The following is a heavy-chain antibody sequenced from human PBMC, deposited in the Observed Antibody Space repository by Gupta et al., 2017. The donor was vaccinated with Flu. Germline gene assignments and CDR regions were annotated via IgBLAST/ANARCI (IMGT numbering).Heavy chain of an antibody. CDR2: ISSSGSTI. V-gene: IGHV3-48*03. Sequence: EVQLVESGGGLVQPGGSLRLSCAASGFTFSSYERNWVRQAPGKGLEWVSYISSSGSTIYYADSVKGRFTISRDNAKNSLYLQMNSLRAEDTAVYYCARSRFGRDKDTALYYFDYWGQGTLVTVSS. CDR1: GFTFSSYE. J-gene: IGHJ4*02. CDR3: ARSRFGRDKDTALYYFDY. D-gene: IGHD5-18*01.